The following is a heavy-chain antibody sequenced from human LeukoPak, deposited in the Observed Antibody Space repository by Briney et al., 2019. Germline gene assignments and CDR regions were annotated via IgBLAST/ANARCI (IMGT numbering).Heavy chain of an antibody. J-gene: IGHJ4*02. Sequence: PGGSLRLSCAASGFTFSSYAMSWVRQAPGKGLEWVSAISGGGVSPYYADSVKGRFTISRDNSKNTLYLQMNSLRADDTAVYYCARVQWELLYPDYWGQGTLVTVSS. CDR3: ARVQWELLYPDY. V-gene: IGHV3-23*01. CDR2: ISGGGVSP. CDR1: GFTFSSYA. D-gene: IGHD1-26*01.